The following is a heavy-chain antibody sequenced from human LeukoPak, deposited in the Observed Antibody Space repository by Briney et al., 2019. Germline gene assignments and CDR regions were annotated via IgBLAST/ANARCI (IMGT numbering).Heavy chain of an antibody. CDR3: ARAYCSGGNCADYYYGMDV. CDR1: GYTFTSYY. D-gene: IGHD2-15*01. V-gene: IGHV1-46*01. J-gene: IGHJ6*02. Sequence: ASVKVSCKASGYTFTSYYMHWVRQAPGQGLDWMGIINPSGGTTIYAQKFRGRVTMTRDTSTSSVYMELGSLRSDDTAVYYCARAYCSGGNCADYYYGMDVWGQGTTVTVSS. CDR2: INPSGGTT.